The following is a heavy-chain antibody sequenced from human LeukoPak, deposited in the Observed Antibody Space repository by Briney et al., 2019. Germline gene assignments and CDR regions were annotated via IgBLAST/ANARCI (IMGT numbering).Heavy chain of an antibody. D-gene: IGHD6-19*01. CDR3: AKDMRSGYSSGWYSGVGGLFDY. CDR2: ISWNSGSI. V-gene: IGHV3-9*01. CDR1: GFTFSSYA. Sequence: PGGSLRLSCAASGFTFSSYAMSWVRQAPGRGLEWVSGISWNSGSIGYADSVKGRFTISRDNAKNSLYLQMNSLRAEDTALYYCAKDMRSGYSSGWYSGVGGLFDYWGQGTLVTVSS. J-gene: IGHJ4*02.